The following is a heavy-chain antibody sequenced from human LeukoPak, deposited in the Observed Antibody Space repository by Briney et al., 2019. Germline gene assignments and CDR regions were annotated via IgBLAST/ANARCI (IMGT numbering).Heavy chain of an antibody. D-gene: IGHD3-22*01. V-gene: IGHV4-30-4*01. CDR1: GGSISSGDYY. CDR3: ARAPDSSGYYHFDY. J-gene: IGHJ4*02. Sequence: PSETLSLTCTVSGGSISSGDYYWCWIRQPPGRGLEWIGYVYYSGSTYYNPSLKSRVTISVDTSKNQFSLTLSSVTAADTAVYYCARAPDSSGYYHFDYWGQGTLVTVSS. CDR2: VYYSGST.